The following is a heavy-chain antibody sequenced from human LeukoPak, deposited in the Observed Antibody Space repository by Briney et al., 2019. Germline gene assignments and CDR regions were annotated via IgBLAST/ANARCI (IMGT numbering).Heavy chain of an antibody. CDR1: GFTFSSYA. CDR2: ISGSGGST. V-gene: IGHV3-23*01. Sequence: GGSLRLSCAASGFTFSSYAMSWVRQAPGKGLEWVSAISGSGGSTYYADSVKGRFTISRDNSKNTLYLQMNSLRAEDTAVYYCAKDGGSSFAMIVVDYYFDYWGQGTLVTVSS. D-gene: IGHD3-22*01. J-gene: IGHJ4*02. CDR3: AKDGGSSFAMIVVDYYFDY.